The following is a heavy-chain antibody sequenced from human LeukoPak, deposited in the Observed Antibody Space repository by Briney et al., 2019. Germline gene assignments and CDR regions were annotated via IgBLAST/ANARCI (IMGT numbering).Heavy chain of an antibody. CDR2: IYPGDSDT. Sequence: GESLKISCKGSGYSFTSYWIGWVRQMPGKGLEWMGIIYPGDSDTRYRPSFQGQVTISADKSISTAYLQWSSLKASDTAMYYCARHGHSSGWYGHTHNWFDPWGQGTLVTVSS. J-gene: IGHJ5*02. CDR1: GYSFTSYW. CDR3: ARHGHSSGWYGHTHNWFDP. V-gene: IGHV5-51*01. D-gene: IGHD6-19*01.